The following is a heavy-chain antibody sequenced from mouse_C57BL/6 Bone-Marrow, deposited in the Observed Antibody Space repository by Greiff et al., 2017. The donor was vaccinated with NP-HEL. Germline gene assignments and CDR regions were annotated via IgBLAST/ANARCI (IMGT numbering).Heavy chain of an antibody. V-gene: IGHV14-2*01. D-gene: IGHD2-3*01. J-gene: IGHJ1*03. CDR3: ARWLLQDWYFDV. Sequence: EVMLVESGAELVKPGASVKLSCTASGFNIKDYYMHWVKQRTEQGLEWIGRIDPEDGETKYAPKFQGKATITADTSSNTAYLQLSSLTSEDTAVYYCARWLLQDWYFDVWGTGTTVTVSS. CDR2: IDPEDGET. CDR1: GFNIKDYY.